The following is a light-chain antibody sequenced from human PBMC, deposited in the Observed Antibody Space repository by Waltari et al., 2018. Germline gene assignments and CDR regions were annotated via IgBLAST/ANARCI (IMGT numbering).Light chain of an antibody. Sequence: SYELTQPPSVSVSPGQTARTTCSGDALPKQYVYWYQQKSGQAPILVMYKERERPSGIPERFSGSSSGTTVTLTISGVQAEDEADYYCQSGDNSGTNRVLFGGGTKLTVL. CDR2: KER. CDR3: QSGDNSGTNRVL. CDR1: ALPKQY. J-gene: IGLJ2*01. V-gene: IGLV3-25*03.